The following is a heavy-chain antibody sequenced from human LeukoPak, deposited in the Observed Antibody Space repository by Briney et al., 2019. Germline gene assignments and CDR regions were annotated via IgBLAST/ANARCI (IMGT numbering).Heavy chain of an antibody. Sequence: ASVKVSCKASGYTFTSYYMHWVRQAPGQGLEWMGIINPSGGSTSYAQKFQGRVTMTRDMSTSTVYMELSSLRSEDTAVYYCAREGGEAVVGARAFDIWGQGTMVTVSS. CDR3: AREGGEAVVGARAFDI. CDR2: INPSGGST. D-gene: IGHD1-26*01. V-gene: IGHV1-46*01. CDR1: GYTFTSYY. J-gene: IGHJ3*02.